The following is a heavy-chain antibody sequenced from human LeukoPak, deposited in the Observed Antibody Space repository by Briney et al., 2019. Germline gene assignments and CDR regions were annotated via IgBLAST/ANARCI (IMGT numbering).Heavy chain of an antibody. D-gene: IGHD6-13*01. J-gene: IGHJ4*02. CDR2: IKQDGSEK. Sequence: PGGSLRLSCTASGFTFGDYAMTWVRQAPGKGLEWVANIKQDGSEKYYVDSVKGRFTISRDNAKNSLYLQMNSLRAEDTAVYYCARDLRIAAAQRYYFDYWGQGTLVTVSS. CDR1: GFTFGDYA. V-gene: IGHV3-7*01. CDR3: ARDLRIAAAQRYYFDY.